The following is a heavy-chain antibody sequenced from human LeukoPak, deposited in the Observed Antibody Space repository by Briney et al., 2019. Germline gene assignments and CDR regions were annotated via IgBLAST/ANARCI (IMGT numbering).Heavy chain of an antibody. V-gene: IGHV3-21*01. CDR2: ISGGGGGT. D-gene: IGHD2-15*01. CDR1: GFTFSSYW. Sequence: PGGSLRLSCAASGFTFSSYWMHWVRQAPGKGLEWVSAISGGGGGTYYADSVKGRFTASRDNAKDSLDLQMSNLRVEDAAVYYCARGAVVAATLVRGDQYGMDVWGQGTTVTVSS. J-gene: IGHJ6*02. CDR3: ARGAVVAATLVRGDQYGMDV.